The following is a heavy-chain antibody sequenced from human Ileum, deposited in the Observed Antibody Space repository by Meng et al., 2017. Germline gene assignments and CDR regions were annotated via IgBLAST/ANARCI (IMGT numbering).Heavy chain of an antibody. CDR3: AAPGVAPPGLTGDY. J-gene: IGHJ4*02. D-gene: IGHD3/OR15-3a*01. CDR2: INPSGVST. V-gene: IGHV1-46*01. Sequence: QWPWVQSGAEVKKTGASVKVSCKASGYTFTNYYIHWVRQAPGQGLEWMGIINPSGVSTTFAQKFQGRVTLTRDTSTSTVYMELSNLRSEDTAVYYCAAPGVAPPGLTGDYWGQGTLVTVSS. CDR1: GYTFTNYY.